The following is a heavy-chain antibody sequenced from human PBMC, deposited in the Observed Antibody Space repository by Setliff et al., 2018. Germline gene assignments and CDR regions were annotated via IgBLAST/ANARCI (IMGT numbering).Heavy chain of an antibody. V-gene: IGHV3-7*01. CDR3: ATGAWGDL. CDR1: EFAFSSSW. CDR2: VNEDGTDR. Sequence: GGSLRLSCAVSEFAFSSSWMTWVRQAPGKGLEWVANVNEDGTDRKYVDSVKGRFTISRDNAKNSVYLQMSSLRVEDSAVYYCATGAWGDLWGQGTLVTVSS. D-gene: IGHD2-21*02. J-gene: IGHJ4*01.